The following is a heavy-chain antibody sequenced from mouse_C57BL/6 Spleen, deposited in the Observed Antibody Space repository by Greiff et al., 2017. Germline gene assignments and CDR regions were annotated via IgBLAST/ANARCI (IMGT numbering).Heavy chain of an antibody. CDR1: GFTFSSYA. V-gene: IGHV5-9-1*02. CDR2: ISSGGDYI. CDR3: TREDYGSSYEISY. J-gene: IGHJ3*01. Sequence: EVKVVESGEGLVKPGGSLKLSCAASGFTFSSYAMSWVRQTPEKRLEWVAYISSGGDYIYYADTVKGRFTISRDNARNTLYLQMSSLKSEDTAMYYCTREDYGSSYEISYWGQGTLVTVSA. D-gene: IGHD1-1*01.